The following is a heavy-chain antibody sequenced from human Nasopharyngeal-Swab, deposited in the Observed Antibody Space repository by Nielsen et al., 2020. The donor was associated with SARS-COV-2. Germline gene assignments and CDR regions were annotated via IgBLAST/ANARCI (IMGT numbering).Heavy chain of an antibody. CDR2: IKQDGSGS. Sequence: GESLKISCAASGFTFSKFYMSWVRQAAGKRLEWVANIKQDGSGSYYVDSVKGRFTISRDDANNSLYLQMNSLRAGDTGVYYCARGGSSFPFDYWGPGTLVTVSS. V-gene: IGHV3-7*01. CDR1: GFTFSKFY. J-gene: IGHJ4*02. D-gene: IGHD6-13*01. CDR3: ARGGSSFPFDY.